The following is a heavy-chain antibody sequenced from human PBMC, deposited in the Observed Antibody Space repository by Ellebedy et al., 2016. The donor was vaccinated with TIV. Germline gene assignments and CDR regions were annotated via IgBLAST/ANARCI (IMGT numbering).Heavy chain of an antibody. CDR1: GFTFSTYS. D-gene: IGHD3-10*01. CDR2: ISTIT. CDR3: ARSGSGSWVEPFDI. Sequence: PGGSLRLSCAASGFTFSTYSLNWVRQAPGKGLEWVSSISTITNYADSVQGRFTISRDNAQDSLYLQMNSLRDEDTAVYYCARSGSGSWVEPFDIWGQGTMVAVSS. J-gene: IGHJ3*02. V-gene: IGHV3-48*02.